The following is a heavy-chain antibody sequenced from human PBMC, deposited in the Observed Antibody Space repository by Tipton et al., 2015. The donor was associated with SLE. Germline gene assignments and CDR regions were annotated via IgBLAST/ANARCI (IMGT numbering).Heavy chain of an antibody. CDR3: AKVLEWLADYYYGMDV. CDR2: ISSSGTTI. D-gene: IGHD3-3*01. CDR1: GFTFSDYY. Sequence: SLRLSCAASGFTFSDYYMSWIRQAPGKGLEWVSYISSSGTTIYYADSVKGRFTISRDNSKNTLYLQMNSLRAEDTAVYYCAKVLEWLADYYYGMDVWGQGTTVTVSS. J-gene: IGHJ6*02. V-gene: IGHV3-11*01.